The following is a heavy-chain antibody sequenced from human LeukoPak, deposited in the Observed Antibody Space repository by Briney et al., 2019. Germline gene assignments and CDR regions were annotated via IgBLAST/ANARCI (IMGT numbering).Heavy chain of an antibody. V-gene: IGHV3-7*03. J-gene: IGHJ6*02. D-gene: IGHD3-16*01. Sequence: GGSLRLSCATSGFISTTHGMTWVRQAPGKGLEWVASINHNGNVNYYVDSVKGRFTISRDNAKNSLYLQMSNLRAEDTAVYFCARGGGLDVWGQGATVTVSS. CDR1: GFISTTHG. CDR2: INHNGNVN. CDR3: ARGGGLDV.